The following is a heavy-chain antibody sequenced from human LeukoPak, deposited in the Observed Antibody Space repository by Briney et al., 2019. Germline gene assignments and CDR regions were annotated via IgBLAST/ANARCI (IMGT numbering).Heavy chain of an antibody. D-gene: IGHD3/OR15-3a*01. J-gene: IGHJ5*02. CDR1: GFTFSSYA. CDR3: ARVVLDGSDSRLDWFDP. Sequence: GGSLRLSCAASGFTFSSYAMSWVRQAPGKGLEWVSAISGSGGSTYYADSVKGRFTISRDNSKNTLYLQMNRLRAEDTAVYYCARVVLDGSDSRLDWFDPWGQGTLVTVSS. CDR2: ISGSGGST. V-gene: IGHV3-23*01.